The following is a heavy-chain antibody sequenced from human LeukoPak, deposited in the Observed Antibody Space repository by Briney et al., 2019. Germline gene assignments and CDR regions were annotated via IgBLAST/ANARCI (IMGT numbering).Heavy chain of an antibody. V-gene: IGHV3-11*01. Sequence: GGSLRLSCAASGFTFSDYYMSWIRQAPGKGLQWVSYISSSSSTIYYADSVKGRFTISRDNAKNSLYLQMNSLRAEDTAVYYCASSGLPRDNWFDPWGQGTLVTVSS. CDR1: GFTFSDYY. J-gene: IGHJ5*02. CDR2: ISSSSSTI. CDR3: ASSGLPRDNWFDP.